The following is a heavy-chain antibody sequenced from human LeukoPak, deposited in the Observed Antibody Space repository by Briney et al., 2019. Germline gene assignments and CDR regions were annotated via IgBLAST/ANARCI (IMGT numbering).Heavy chain of an antibody. J-gene: IGHJ6*03. Sequence: GGSLRLSCVTSGFMFSNYWMTWVRQAPGKGLEWVATIKQGGSGRNYVDSVKGRFIISRDSAKKSLYLQMNSLRAGDTAVYYCARDNDYHMDVWGKGTTVIVSS. V-gene: IGHV3-7*01. CDR3: ARDNDYHMDV. D-gene: IGHD1-1*01. CDR2: IKQGGSGR. CDR1: GFMFSNYW.